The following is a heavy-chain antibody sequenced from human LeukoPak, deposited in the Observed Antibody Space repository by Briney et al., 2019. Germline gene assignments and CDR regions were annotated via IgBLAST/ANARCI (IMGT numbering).Heavy chain of an antibody. Sequence: GASVKVSCKASGYSFTNYYIHWVRQAPGQGLEWMGMINPSDSSATYPQKFQGRVTMTRDTSTSTAYMELRSLRSDDTAVYYCARWSHSGSYYYWGQGTLVTVSS. D-gene: IGHD1-26*01. CDR2: INPSDSSA. CDR1: GYSFTNYY. J-gene: IGHJ4*02. V-gene: IGHV1-46*01. CDR3: ARWSHSGSYYY.